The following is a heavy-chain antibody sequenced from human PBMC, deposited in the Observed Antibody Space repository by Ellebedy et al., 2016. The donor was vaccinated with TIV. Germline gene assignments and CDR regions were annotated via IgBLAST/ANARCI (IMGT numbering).Heavy chain of an antibody. D-gene: IGHD4-23*01. CDR3: ARDHDYGGNSLGSESYYFDY. CDR1: GYTFTSYH. CDR2: INPRGGST. Sequence: ASVKVSXXASGYTFTSYHMHWVRQAPGQGLEWMGIINPRGGSTSFAQKFQGRVTMTRDTSTSTVYMELSSLRSEDTAVYYCARDHDYGGNSLGSESYYFDYWGQGTLVTVSS. J-gene: IGHJ4*02. V-gene: IGHV1-46*01.